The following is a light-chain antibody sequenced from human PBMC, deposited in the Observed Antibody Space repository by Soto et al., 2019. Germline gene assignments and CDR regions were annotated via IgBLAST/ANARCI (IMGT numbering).Light chain of an antibody. CDR1: SSNIGNNA. CDR3: AAWDDSLNGHVV. V-gene: IGLV1-36*01. Sequence: VLTQPPSVSEAPRQRVTISCSGSSSNIGNNAVNWYQQLPGKAPKLLIYYDDLLPSGVSDRFSGSKSGTSASLAISGLQSEDEADYYCAAWDDSLNGHVVFGGGTKLTVL. J-gene: IGLJ2*01. CDR2: YDD.